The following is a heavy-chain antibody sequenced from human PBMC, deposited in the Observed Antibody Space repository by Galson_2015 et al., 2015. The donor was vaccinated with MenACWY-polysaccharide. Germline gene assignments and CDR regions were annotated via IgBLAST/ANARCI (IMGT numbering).Heavy chain of an antibody. D-gene: IGHD3-10*01. CDR2: INKDGREK. Sequence: SLRLSCAASGFTFSGHWMSWVRQAPGKGLEWVANINKDGREKNYVDSVKGRFTISRDNAKNSLYLQMNSLRAEDTAVCYCTRRLVRGVIIRDFDSWGQGTLVTVSS. J-gene: IGHJ4*02. V-gene: IGHV3-7*01. CDR1: GFTFSGHW. CDR3: TRRLVRGVIIRDFDS.